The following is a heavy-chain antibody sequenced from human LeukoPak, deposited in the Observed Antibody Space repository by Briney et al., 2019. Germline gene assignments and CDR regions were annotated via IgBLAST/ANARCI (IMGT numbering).Heavy chain of an antibody. CDR1: GGSFSGYY. Sequence: SETLSLTCAVYGGSFSGYYWSWIRQPPGKGLEWIGEINHSGSTNYNPSLKSRVTISVDTSKNQFSLQLSSVTAADTAVYYCARGFGYSMLYYYYYMDVWGKGTTVTVSS. V-gene: IGHV4-34*01. D-gene: IGHD4-11*01. CDR2: INHSGST. J-gene: IGHJ6*03. CDR3: ARGFGYSMLYYYYYMDV.